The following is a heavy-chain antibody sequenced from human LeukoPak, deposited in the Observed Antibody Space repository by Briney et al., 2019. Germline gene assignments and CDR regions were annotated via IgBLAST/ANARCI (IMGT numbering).Heavy chain of an antibody. CDR2: INPNSGGT. CDR1: GYTFTGYY. CDR3: ARDTIRGVIRGFDY. V-gene: IGHV1-2*02. D-gene: IGHD3-10*01. Sequence: GASVKVSCKASGYTFTGYYMHWVRQAPGQGLEWMGWINPNSGGTNYAQKFQGRVTMTRDTSISTAYMELSRLRSDDTAVYYCARDTIRGVIRGFDYWGQGTLVTVSS. J-gene: IGHJ4*02.